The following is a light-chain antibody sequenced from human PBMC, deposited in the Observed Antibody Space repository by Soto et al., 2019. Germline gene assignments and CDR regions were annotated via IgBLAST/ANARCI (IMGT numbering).Light chain of an antibody. J-gene: IGKJ3*01. CDR1: QSVSSNY. Sequence: EIVLTQSPGTLSLSAGERATLSCRASQSVSSNYLAWYQQKPGQAPRLLISGASTRATGIAYRFSGSGCGTVFTLTISRLAPEYFALYYCQQYGSSRTFGRGTKVDIK. V-gene: IGKV3-20*01. CDR3: QQYGSSRT. CDR2: GAS.